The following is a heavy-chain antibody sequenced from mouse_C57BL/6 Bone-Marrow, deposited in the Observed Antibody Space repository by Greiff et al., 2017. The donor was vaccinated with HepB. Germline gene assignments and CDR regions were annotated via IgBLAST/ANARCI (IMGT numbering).Heavy chain of an antibody. J-gene: IGHJ4*01. CDR1: GFSLSTFGMG. CDR2: IWWDDDK. D-gene: IGHD1-1*01. Sequence: QVTLKVCGPGILQPSQTLILTCSFSGFSLSTFGMGVGWFRQPSGKGLEWLAHIWWDDDKYYNPALKSRLTISKDTSKNQVFLKIANVDTADTATYYCARIYYGSSSYYAMDYWGQGTAVTVSS. V-gene: IGHV8-8*01. CDR3: ARIYYGSSSYYAMDY.